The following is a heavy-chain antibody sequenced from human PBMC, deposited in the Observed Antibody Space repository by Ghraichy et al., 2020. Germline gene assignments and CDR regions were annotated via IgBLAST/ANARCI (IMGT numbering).Heavy chain of an antibody. CDR1: GFTFSSYS. CDR2: ISSSSLSI. J-gene: IGHJ3*02. D-gene: IGHD1-26*01. CDR3: AAEGRGSLDAFDI. Sequence: GGSLRLSCAASGFTFSSYSMNWVRQAPGKGLEWVSYISSSSLSIFYADSVKRRFTISRDNARNSVYLQMNSLRDEDTAVYYCAAEGRGSLDAFDIWGQGTMVTVSS. V-gene: IGHV3-48*02.